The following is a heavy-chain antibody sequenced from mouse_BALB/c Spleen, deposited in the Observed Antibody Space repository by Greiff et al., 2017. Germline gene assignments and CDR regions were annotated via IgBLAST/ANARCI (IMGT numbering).Heavy chain of an antibody. CDR1: GYAFTNYL. CDR2: INPGSGGT. V-gene: IGHV1-54*01. CDR3: ARRWLLGYYAMDY. D-gene: IGHD2-3*01. J-gene: IGHJ4*01. Sequence: VQLQQSGAELVRPGTSVKVSCKASGYAFTNYLIEWVKQRPGQGLEWIGVINPGSGGTNYNEKFKGKATLTADKSSSTAYMQLSSLTSDDSAVYFCARRWLLGYYAMDYWGQGTSVTVSS.